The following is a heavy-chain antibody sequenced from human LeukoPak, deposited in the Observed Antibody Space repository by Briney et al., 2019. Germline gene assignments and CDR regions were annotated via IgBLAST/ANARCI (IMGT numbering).Heavy chain of an antibody. CDR2: IKEDGSGK. V-gene: IGHV3-7*04. Sequence: GGSLRLSCAPSGFTFSRYRMTWVRQAPGKGLEWVATIKEDGSGKYYVDSVRGRFTISRDNAKSSLYLQMNSLRAEDTAVYYCARESLLGGIDYWGQGTLVTVSS. CDR1: GFTFSRYR. J-gene: IGHJ4*02. CDR3: ARESLLGGIDY. D-gene: IGHD3-16*01.